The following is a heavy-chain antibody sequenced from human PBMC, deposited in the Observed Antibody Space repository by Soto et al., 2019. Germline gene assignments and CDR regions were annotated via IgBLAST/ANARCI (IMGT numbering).Heavy chain of an antibody. CDR3: GRERQWEPVPY. CDR1: GGTFSSYA. D-gene: IGHD1-26*01. CDR2: IIPIFGTA. Sequence: ASVKVSCKASGGTFSSYAISWVRQAPGQGLEWMGGIIPIFGTANYAQKFEGRVRMTKDTTRSTAYLEVRSLRFDDTAVYYCGRERQWEPVPYWGQGTPVTVSS. J-gene: IGHJ4*02. V-gene: IGHV1-69*05.